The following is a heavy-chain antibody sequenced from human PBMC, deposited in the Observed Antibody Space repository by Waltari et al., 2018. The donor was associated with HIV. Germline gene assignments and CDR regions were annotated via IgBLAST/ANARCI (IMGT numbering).Heavy chain of an antibody. CDR1: GGSVSSSVYY. Sequence: QLQLQESGPGLVQPSETLSLTCTVSGGSVSSSVYYWGWIRQPPGKGLEWIGNIYYSEKTYYSPSLKSRVTISVDTAKNHVARRGTSVTAADTAVYYCARGPGYYFDSWGQGTLVTVSS. D-gene: IGHD3-10*01. V-gene: IGHV4-39*02. CDR3: ARGPGYYFDS. CDR2: IYYSEKT. J-gene: IGHJ4*02.